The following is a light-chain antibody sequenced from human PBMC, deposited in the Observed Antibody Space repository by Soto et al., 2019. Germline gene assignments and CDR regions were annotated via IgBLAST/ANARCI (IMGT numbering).Light chain of an antibody. Sequence: EIVLTQSPGTLSLSPGERATLSCRASQSVRSRYLAWYQQKPSQAPRLLIYGASSRATGIPDRFSGSGSGTDFTLTISRLEPEDFAVYYCQQEKTFGQGTKVDIK. V-gene: IGKV3-20*01. CDR2: GAS. CDR1: QSVRSRY. J-gene: IGKJ1*01. CDR3: QQEKT.